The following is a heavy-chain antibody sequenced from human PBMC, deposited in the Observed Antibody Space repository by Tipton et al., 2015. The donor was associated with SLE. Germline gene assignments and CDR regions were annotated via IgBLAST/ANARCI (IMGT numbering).Heavy chain of an antibody. V-gene: IGHV3-49*04. CDR2: IRSKDYGGTT. CDR3: SSSMIRGCPACRLDP. D-gene: IGHD3-16*01. J-gene: IGHJ5*02. Sequence: SLRLSCTASGFTFGDYDMSCVRQAPGKGLEWVGFIRSKDYGGTTVYAASVEGRFTISRDDSKRIAHLQMNSLKSEDTGVYYCSSSMIRGCPACRLDPWGQGTLVTVSS. CDR1: GFTFGDYD.